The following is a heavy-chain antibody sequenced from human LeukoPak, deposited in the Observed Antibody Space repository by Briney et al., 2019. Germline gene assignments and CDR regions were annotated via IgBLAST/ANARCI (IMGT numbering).Heavy chain of an antibody. CDR1: GFTFSSYS. CDR3: ARAAIPTTGAHSDY. Sequence: GGPLRLSCAASGFTFSSYSMNWVRQAPGKGLEWVSSISSSSSYIYYADSVKGRFTISRDNAKNSLYLQMNSLRAEDTAVYYCARAAIPTTGAHSDYWGQGTLVTVSS. D-gene: IGHD4-11*01. V-gene: IGHV3-21*01. CDR2: ISSSSSYI. J-gene: IGHJ4*02.